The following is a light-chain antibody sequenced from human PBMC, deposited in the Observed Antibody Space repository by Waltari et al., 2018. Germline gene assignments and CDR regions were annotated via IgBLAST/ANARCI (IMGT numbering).Light chain of an antibody. V-gene: IGKV3-20*01. Sequence: EIVLMQSPGTLSLSPGERATLSCRASQSVSRSYLAWYQQKPGQTPRLLIFGASSRAPGIPDRFSGSGSGTDFTLTVSRLEPEDFAVYYCQQYGGSPPLTFGGGTKVEIK. CDR1: QSVSRSY. J-gene: IGKJ4*01. CDR3: QQYGGSPPLT. CDR2: GAS.